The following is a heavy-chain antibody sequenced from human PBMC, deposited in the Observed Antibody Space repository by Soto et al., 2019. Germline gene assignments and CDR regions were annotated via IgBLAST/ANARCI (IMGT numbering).Heavy chain of an antibody. CDR3: ARVKCHRVPAAIGYYYYYMDV. J-gene: IGHJ6*03. Sequence: SETLSLTCAVYGGSFSGYYWSWIRQPPGKGLEWIGEINHSGSTNYNPALKSRVTIAVDTSKNQFSLKLSSVTAADTAVYYCARVKCHRVPAAIGYYYYYMDVWGKGTTVTVSS. D-gene: IGHD2-2*01. V-gene: IGHV4-34*01. CDR2: INHSGST. CDR1: GGSFSGYY.